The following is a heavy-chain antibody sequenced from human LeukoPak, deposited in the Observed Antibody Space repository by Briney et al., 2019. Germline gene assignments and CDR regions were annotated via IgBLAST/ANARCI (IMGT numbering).Heavy chain of an antibody. V-gene: IGHV4-61*01. CDR2: IYYSGST. CDR3: ARVANYYDGGGYYFLDY. CDR1: GDSVSSGSYY. Sequence: SETLSLTCTVSGDSVSSGSYYWSWIRQPPGKGLEWVGYIYYSGSTNYSPSLKSRVTISVDTSKNQFSLKLSSVTAADTAVYYCARVANYYDGGGYYFLDYWGLGTLVSVSS. D-gene: IGHD3-22*01. J-gene: IGHJ4*02.